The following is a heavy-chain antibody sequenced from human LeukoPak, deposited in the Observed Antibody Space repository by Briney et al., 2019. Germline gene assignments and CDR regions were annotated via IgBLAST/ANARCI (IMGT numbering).Heavy chain of an antibody. D-gene: IGHD1-26*01. CDR1: GFSFNSYW. V-gene: IGHV3-74*01. CDR2: INTDGSTT. J-gene: IGHJ5*02. Sequence: GGSLRLSCAASGFSFNSYWMSWVRQAPGKGLVWVSRINTDGSTTSYADSVKGRFTIYRDNAKNTLYLQMNSLRAEDTAVYYCARVRSGSYNWFDPWGQGTLVTVSS. CDR3: ARVRSGSYNWFDP.